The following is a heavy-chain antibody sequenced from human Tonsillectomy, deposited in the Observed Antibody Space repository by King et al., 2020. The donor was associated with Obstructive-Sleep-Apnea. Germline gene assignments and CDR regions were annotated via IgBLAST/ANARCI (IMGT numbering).Heavy chain of an antibody. D-gene: IGHD5-24*01. CDR1: GGSISSTNW. Sequence: QLQESGPGLVKPSGTLSLTCAVSGGSISSTNWWNWVRQPPGKGLEWMWEIYHSGNTNYNPSPKSRVTISVDKSKNQFSLNLNSLTAADTAVYYCARVTWRPNYYGLDVWGQGTTVTVSS. J-gene: IGHJ6*02. CDR2: IYHSGNT. CDR3: ARVTWRPNYYGLDV. V-gene: IGHV4-4*02.